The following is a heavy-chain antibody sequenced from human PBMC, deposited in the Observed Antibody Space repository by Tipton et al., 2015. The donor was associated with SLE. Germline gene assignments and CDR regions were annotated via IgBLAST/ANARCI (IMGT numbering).Heavy chain of an antibody. Sequence: TLSLTCAVSGGSFNGYYWSWIRQPPGKGLEWIGEINHSGSTNYNPSLKSRVTISVDTSKNQFSLKLSSVTAADTAVYYCARGLGAYSSGWRYYYYYMDVWGKGTTVTVSS. V-gene: IGHV4-34*01. J-gene: IGHJ6*03. CDR3: ARGLGAYSSGWRYYYYYMDV. CDR1: GGSFNGYY. D-gene: IGHD6-19*01. CDR2: INHSGST.